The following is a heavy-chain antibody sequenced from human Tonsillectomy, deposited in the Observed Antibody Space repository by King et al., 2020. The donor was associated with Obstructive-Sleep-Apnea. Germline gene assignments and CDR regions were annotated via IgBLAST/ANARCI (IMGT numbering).Heavy chain of an antibody. CDR2: IYSDYST. CDR1: GFTVSSNY. V-gene: IGHV3-66*01. Sequence: VQLVESGGGLVQPGGSLRLSCAASGFTVSSNYMSWVRQAPGKGLQWVSVIYSDYSTFYADSVKGRFTISRDNSKNTLYLQMNSLRAEDTAVYYCAGGRGDYVYNYFDYWGQGTLVTVSS. J-gene: IGHJ4*02. CDR3: AGGRGDYVYNYFDY. D-gene: IGHD5-24*01.